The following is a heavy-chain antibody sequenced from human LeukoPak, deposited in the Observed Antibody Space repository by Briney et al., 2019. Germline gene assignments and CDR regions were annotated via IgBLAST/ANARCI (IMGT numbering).Heavy chain of an antibody. J-gene: IGHJ4*02. D-gene: IGHD5-18*01. Sequence: GGSLRLSCAASGFTFSSYWMHWVSHAPGKGLVWVSRINTDGSSTSYADSVKGRFTISRDNAKNRLYVQMNSLRAEDTAVYYCATGSGLWSPDYWGQGTLVTVSS. V-gene: IGHV3-74*01. CDR2: INTDGSST. CDR1: GFTFSSYW. CDR3: ATGSGLWSPDY.